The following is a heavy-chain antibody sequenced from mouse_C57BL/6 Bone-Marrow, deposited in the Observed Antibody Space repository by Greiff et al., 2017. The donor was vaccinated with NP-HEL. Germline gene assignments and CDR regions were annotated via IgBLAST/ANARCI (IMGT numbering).Heavy chain of an antibody. CDR1: GFTFSDYY. D-gene: IGHD1-1*01. Sequence: DVQLVESGGGLVQPGGSLKLSCAASGFTFSDYYMYWVRQTPEKRLEWVAYISNGGGSTYYPDTVKGRFTISRDNAKNTLYLQMSRLKSEDTAMYYCARPNYGSSFYFDYWGQGTTLTVSS. J-gene: IGHJ2*01. V-gene: IGHV5-12*01. CDR3: ARPNYGSSFYFDY. CDR2: ISNGGGST.